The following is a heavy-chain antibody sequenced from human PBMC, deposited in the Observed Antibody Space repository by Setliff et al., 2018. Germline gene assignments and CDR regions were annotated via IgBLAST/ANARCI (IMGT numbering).Heavy chain of an antibody. V-gene: IGHV4-34*01. CDR3: ARGQLVLRRTTLYYMDL. CDR1: GGSLRNHK. J-gene: IGHJ6*03. CDR2: ISYLGST. Sequence: PSETLSLTCDIYGGSLRNHKWSWIRQSPGKGLEWIGEISYLGSTNYNPSLKSRVVISTDTSNNRFSLLLRSVTAADTAVYYCARGQLVLRRTTLYYMDLWDKGASVTVSS.